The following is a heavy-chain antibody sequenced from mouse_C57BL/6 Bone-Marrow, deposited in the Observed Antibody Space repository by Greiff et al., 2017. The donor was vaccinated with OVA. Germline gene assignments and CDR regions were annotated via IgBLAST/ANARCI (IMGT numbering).Heavy chain of an antibody. CDR1: GFTFSSYA. V-gene: IGHV5-4*03. D-gene: IGHD1-1*01. CDR2: ISDGGSYT. Sequence: EVKLMESGGGLVKPGGSLKLSCAASGFTFSSYAMSWVRQTPEKRLEWVATISDGGSYTYYPDNVKGRFTISRDNAKNNLYLQMSHLKSEDTAMYYWARADYYGSSWFAYWGQGTLVTVSA. CDR3: ARADYYGSSWFAY. J-gene: IGHJ3*01.